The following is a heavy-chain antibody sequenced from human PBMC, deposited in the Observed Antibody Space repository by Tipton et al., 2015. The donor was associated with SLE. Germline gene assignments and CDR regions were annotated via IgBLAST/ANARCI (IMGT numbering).Heavy chain of an antibody. CDR3: ARDPYYYGSGSLRFDP. V-gene: IGHV3-21*01. D-gene: IGHD3-10*01. J-gene: IGHJ5*02. CDR1: GFTFSSYS. CDR2: ISSSSSYI. Sequence: SLRLSCAASGFTFSSYSMNWVRQAPGKGLEWVSSISSSSSYIYYADSVKGRFTISRDNAKNSLYLQMNSLRAEDTAVYYCARDPYYYGSGSLRFDPWGQGTLVTVSS.